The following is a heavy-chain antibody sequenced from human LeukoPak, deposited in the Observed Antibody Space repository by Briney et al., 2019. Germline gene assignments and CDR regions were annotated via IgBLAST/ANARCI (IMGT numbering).Heavy chain of an antibody. D-gene: IGHD6-13*01. J-gene: IGHJ4*02. CDR3: ARDRGFPGIAEH. Sequence: GGSLRLSCAASGFTFSSFSMNWVRQAPGKGLEWVSSISSSSGSIYYADSLKGRFTISRDNARNSLYLQMDSLRAEDAAVYYCARDRGFPGIAEHWGQGTLVTVSS. CDR1: GFTFSSFS. CDR2: ISSSSGSI. V-gene: IGHV3-21*04.